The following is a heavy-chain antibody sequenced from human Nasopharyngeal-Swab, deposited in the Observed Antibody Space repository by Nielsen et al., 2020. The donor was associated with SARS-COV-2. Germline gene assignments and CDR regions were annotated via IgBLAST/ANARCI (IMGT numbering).Heavy chain of an antibody. J-gene: IGHJ5*02. D-gene: IGHD3-9*01. CDR1: GFTFSGSA. CDR3: TRRRGDILTGLNWFDP. V-gene: IGHV3-73*01. CDR2: IRSKANSYAT. Sequence: GGSLRLSCAASGFTFSGSAIHWVRQASGKGLEWVGRIRSKANSYATAYAASVKGRFTISRDDSKNTAYLQMNSLKTEDTAVYYCTRRRGDILTGLNWFDPWGQGTLVTVSS.